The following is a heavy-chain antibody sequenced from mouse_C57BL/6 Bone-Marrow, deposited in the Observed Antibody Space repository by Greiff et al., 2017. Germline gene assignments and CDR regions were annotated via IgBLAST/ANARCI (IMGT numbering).Heavy chain of an antibody. V-gene: IGHV3-6*01. Sequence: EVKLEESGPGLVKPSQSLSLTCSVTGYSITSGYYWNWLRQFPGNKLEWMGYISYDGSNNYNPSLKNRISITRDTSTNQFFLKLNSLTTEDTAIYYVARETSTVVRAMDYWGQGTSVTVSS. J-gene: IGHJ4*01. CDR3: ARETSTVVRAMDY. CDR2: ISYDGSN. CDR1: GYSITSGYY. D-gene: IGHD1-1*01.